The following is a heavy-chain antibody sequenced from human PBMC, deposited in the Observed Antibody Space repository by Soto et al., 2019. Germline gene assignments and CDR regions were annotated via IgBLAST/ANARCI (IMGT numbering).Heavy chain of an antibody. J-gene: IGHJ4*02. CDR1: GFTLSDNY. V-gene: IGHV3-11*01. CDR3: ARDIRGAN. Sequence: QVQLVESGGGLVKIGGSLRLSCAASGFTLSDNYMTWVRQVPGKGLEWVSYISASSTTIYYADSVKGRFTISRDNAKNSLFLQMNSLRAEDTAVYYCARDIRGANLVQGTLVTVSS. CDR2: ISASSTTI.